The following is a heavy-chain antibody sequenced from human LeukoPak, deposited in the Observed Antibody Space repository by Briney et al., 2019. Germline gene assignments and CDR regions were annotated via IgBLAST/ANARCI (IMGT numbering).Heavy chain of an antibody. D-gene: IGHD1-26*01. CDR1: GLSVSSNY. Sequence: PGGSLRLSCAASGLSVSSNYMSWVRQAPGKGLEWVSLIYSGGSTYYADSVKGRFTISRDNSKNTLYLQMNSLRPEDTAVYYCARGGGYGPFDYWGQGTQVTVSS. V-gene: IGHV3-53*01. J-gene: IGHJ4*02. CDR2: IYSGGST. CDR3: ARGGGYGPFDY.